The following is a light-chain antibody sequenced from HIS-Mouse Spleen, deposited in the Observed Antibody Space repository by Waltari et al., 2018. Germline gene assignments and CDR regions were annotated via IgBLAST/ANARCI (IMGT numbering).Light chain of an antibody. V-gene: IGKV1-33*01. J-gene: IGKJ3*01. CDR2: DAS. Sequence: DIQMTQSPSSLSASVGDRVTITCQASQDISNYLNWSQHKPWKAPKLLIYDASNLETGVPSRFSGSGSGTDFTFTISSLQPEDIATYYCQQYDNLPLFTFGPGTKVDIK. CDR3: QQYDNLPLFT. CDR1: QDISNY.